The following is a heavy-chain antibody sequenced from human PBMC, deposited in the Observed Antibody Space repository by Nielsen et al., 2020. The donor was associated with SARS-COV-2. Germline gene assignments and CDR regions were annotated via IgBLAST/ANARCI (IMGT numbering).Heavy chain of an antibody. CDR2: MSYDGSNT. V-gene: IGHV3-30-3*01. J-gene: IGHJ4*02. CDR1: GFTFSDYD. CDR3: TTDFIILVVAPMEFDY. D-gene: IGHD2-21*02. Sequence: GESLKISCAPSGFTFSDYDMFWVRQAPGKGLEWVALMSYDGSNTYYADSVKGRFTISRDNSKNTLYLQMNSLKTEDTAVYYCTTDFIILVVAPMEFDYWGQGTQVTVS.